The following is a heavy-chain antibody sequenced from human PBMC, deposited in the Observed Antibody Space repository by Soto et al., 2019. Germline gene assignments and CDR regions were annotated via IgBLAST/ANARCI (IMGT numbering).Heavy chain of an antibody. V-gene: IGHV5-10-1*01. CDR2: IDPSDSYT. D-gene: IGHD1-20*01. Sequence: ESLKISCKGSGYSFTSYWISWVRQMPGKGLEWMGRIDPSDSYTNYSPSFQGHVTISADKSISTAYLQWSSLKASDTAMYYCAIPKNTDNWNDPGYRGQGTLVTVSS. CDR1: GYSFTSYW. CDR3: AIPKNTDNWNDPGY. J-gene: IGHJ4*02.